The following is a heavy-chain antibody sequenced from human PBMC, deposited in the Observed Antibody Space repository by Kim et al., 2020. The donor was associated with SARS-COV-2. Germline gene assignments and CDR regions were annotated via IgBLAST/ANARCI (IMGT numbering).Heavy chain of an antibody. Sequence: GGSLRLSCAASGFTFSSYWMSWVRQAPGKGLEWVANIKQDGSEKYYVDSVKGRFTISRDNAKNSLYLQMNSLRAEDTAVYYCAREASGMIVVVISHYYYYYMDVWGKGTTVTVSS. CDR2: IKQDGSEK. D-gene: IGHD3-22*01. V-gene: IGHV3-7*01. CDR1: GFTFSSYW. CDR3: AREASGMIVVVISHYYYYYMDV. J-gene: IGHJ6*03.